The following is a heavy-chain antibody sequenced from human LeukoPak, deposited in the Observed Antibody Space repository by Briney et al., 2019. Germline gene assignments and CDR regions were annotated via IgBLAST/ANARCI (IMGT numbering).Heavy chain of an antibody. V-gene: IGHV1-8*01. CDR3: ARGTYDSSGYYIDY. D-gene: IGHD3-22*01. J-gene: IGHJ4*02. CDR2: MNPNSGNT. Sequence: ASVKVSCKASGYTFTSYDINWVRRATGQGLEWMGWMNPNSGNTGYAQKFQGRVTMTRNTSISTAYMELSSLRSEDTAVYYCARGTYDSSGYYIDYWGQGTLVTVSS. CDR1: GYTFTSYD.